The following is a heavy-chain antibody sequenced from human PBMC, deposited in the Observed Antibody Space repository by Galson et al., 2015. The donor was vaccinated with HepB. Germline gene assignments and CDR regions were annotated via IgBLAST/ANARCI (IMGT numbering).Heavy chain of an antibody. CDR1: GFIFDDYA. CDR2: ISWNSGSI. CDR3: AKTTDMIVVVTAFDY. Sequence: SLRLSCAASGFIFDDYAIHWVRQAPGKGLEWVSGISWNSGSIGYADSVKGRFTISRDNAKNSLYLQMNSLRAEDTALYYCAKTTDMIVVVTAFDYWGQGTLVTVSS. J-gene: IGHJ4*02. D-gene: IGHD3-22*01. V-gene: IGHV3-9*01.